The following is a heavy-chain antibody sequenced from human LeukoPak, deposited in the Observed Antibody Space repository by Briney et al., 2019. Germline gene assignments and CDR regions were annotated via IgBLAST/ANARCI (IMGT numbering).Heavy chain of an antibody. D-gene: IGHD6-13*01. V-gene: IGHV1-46*01. Sequence: ASVKVSCKASGYTFTSYYMHWVRQAPGQGLEWMGIINPSGGSTSYAQKFQGRVTMTRDTSTSTVYMELSSLRSEDTAVYYCATGYSSSWYSHYYGMDVWGQGTTVTVSS. CDR1: GYTFTSYY. CDR3: ATGYSSSWYSHYYGMDV. CDR2: INPSGGST. J-gene: IGHJ6*02.